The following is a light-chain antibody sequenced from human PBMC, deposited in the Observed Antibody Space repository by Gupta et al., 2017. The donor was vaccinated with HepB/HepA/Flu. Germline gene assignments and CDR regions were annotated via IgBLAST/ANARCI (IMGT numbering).Light chain of an antibody. CDR1: QSINTF. CDR3: QQNYNTPIT. CDR2: TTS. V-gene: IGKV1-39*01. J-gene: IGKJ5*01. Sequence: DVQMTQSPSSLSASVGDTVTITCRASQSINTFLHWYQQRPGRAPKLLISTTSTLQSGVPSRFSGSGSGTDFTLTISSLQPEDFATYYCQQNYNTPITFGQGTRLEIK.